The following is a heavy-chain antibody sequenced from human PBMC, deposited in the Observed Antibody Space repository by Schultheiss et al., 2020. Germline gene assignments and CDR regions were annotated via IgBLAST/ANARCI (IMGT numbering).Heavy chain of an antibody. CDR2: INSDGSST. CDR1: GFTFSSYW. J-gene: IGHJ2*01. V-gene: IGHV3-74*01. Sequence: GESLKISCAASGFTFSSYWMHWVRQAPGKGLVWVSRINSDGSSTSYADSVKGRFTISRDNAKNTLYLQMNSLRAEDTAVYYCARVGGGTYNWYFDLWGRGTLVTGYS. D-gene: IGHD3-16*01. CDR3: ARVGGGTYNWYFDL.